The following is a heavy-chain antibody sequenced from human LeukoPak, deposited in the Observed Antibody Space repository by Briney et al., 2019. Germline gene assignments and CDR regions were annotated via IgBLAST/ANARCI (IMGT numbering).Heavy chain of an antibody. CDR1: GCSFSGYY. CDR3: ARGHFSRGIVVVIRSVWYFDY. D-gene: IGHD3-22*01. Sequence: SETLSLTCAVYGCSFSGYYWSWLRQPPGKGREGVGEINHSGSTNYHPSLKSGVTISVDTSNNEFSLKLSSVTAADTAVYYCARGHFSRGIVVVIRSVWYFDYWGQGTLVTVSS. CDR2: INHSGST. V-gene: IGHV4-34*01. J-gene: IGHJ4*02.